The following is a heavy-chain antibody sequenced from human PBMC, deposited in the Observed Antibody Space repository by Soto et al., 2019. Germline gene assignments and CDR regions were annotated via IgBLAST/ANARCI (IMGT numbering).Heavy chain of an antibody. CDR3: ARTVGAAYYFDF. CDR1: GDSMSKYY. D-gene: IGHD3-16*01. J-gene: IGHJ4*02. V-gene: IGHV4-4*07. Sequence: SETLSLTCNVSGDSMSKYYWSWVRQPPGKGLEWIGRIWTSGSTNYNPSLKSRVTMSIDTSNKHFSLDLKSVTAADTAVYYCARTVGAAYYFDFWGQGVLVTVSS. CDR2: IWTSGST.